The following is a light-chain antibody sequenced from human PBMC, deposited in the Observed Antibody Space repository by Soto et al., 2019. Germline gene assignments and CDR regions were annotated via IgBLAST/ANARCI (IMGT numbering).Light chain of an antibody. J-gene: IGKJ1*01. CDR2: TAS. Sequence: DIQMTQAPSSLSASVGDRITITCRASQSISRYLNWYQHKPGKAPKLLINTASSLERGVPSRFSGGGSGTDFTLNISSLQPDDFATYYCQQNYRATPWTFGQGTKVDIK. CDR3: QQNYRATPWT. CDR1: QSISRY. V-gene: IGKV1-39*01.